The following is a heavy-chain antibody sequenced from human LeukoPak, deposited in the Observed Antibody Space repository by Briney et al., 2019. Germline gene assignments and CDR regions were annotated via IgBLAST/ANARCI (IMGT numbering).Heavy chain of an antibody. Sequence: QPGGSLRLSCAASGFTFSDYWMTWVRQAPGKRLEWVANIKPDGGEKNYVDSVKGRFTISRDNAKNSLLLQMNSLRVEDTAVYYCARDRSAAGLLDNWGQGTLVTVSS. J-gene: IGHJ4*02. CDR3: ARDRSAAGLLDN. V-gene: IGHV3-7*04. D-gene: IGHD6-13*01. CDR1: GFTFSDYW. CDR2: IKPDGGEK.